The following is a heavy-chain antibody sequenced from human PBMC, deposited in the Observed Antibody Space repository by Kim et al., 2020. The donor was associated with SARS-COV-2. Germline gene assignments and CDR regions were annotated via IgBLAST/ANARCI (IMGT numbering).Heavy chain of an antibody. V-gene: IGHV5-51*01. CDR1: GYSFTSYW. CDR3: ARSGKYYDFWSGYYDYYYYGMDV. D-gene: IGHD3-3*01. Sequence: GASLKISCKGSGYSFTSYWIGWVRQMPGKGLEWMGIIYPGDSDTRYSPSFQGQVTISADKSISTAYLQWSSLKASDTAMYYCARSGKYYDFWSGYYDYYYYGMDVWGQGTTVTVSS. CDR2: IYPGDSDT. J-gene: IGHJ6*02.